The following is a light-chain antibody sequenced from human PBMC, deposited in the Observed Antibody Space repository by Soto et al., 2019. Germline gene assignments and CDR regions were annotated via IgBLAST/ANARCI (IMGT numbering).Light chain of an antibody. J-gene: IGKJ1*01. Sequence: GERATLSCRASQSVSNYLAWYQQKPGQAPRLLIYVASSRATGIPDRFSGSGSGTDFTLTISRLEPEDFAVYYCQQYGGSPQTFGQGTKVDIK. CDR1: QSVSNY. CDR2: VAS. V-gene: IGKV3-20*01. CDR3: QQYGGSPQT.